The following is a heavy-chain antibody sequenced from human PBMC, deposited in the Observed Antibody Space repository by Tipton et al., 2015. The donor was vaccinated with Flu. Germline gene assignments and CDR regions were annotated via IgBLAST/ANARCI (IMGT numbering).Heavy chain of an antibody. CDR1: GYSISSGYY. Sequence: TLSLTCTVSGYSISSGYYWGWIRQPPGKGLEWIGSIYPSGSTYYNPSLKSRVTISVDTSKNQFSLKMSSVTAADTAVYYCARMVRGVTRAYHVIDYWGQGTLVTVSS. CDR2: IYPSGST. V-gene: IGHV4-38-2*02. CDR3: ARMVRGVTRAYHVIDY. J-gene: IGHJ4*02. D-gene: IGHD3-10*01.